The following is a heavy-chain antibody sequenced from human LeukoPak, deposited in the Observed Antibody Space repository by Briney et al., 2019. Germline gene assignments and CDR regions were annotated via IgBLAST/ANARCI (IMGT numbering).Heavy chain of an antibody. CDR2: INAGNGNT. J-gene: IGHJ4*02. V-gene: IGHV1-3*01. D-gene: IGHD5-18*01. Sequence: VASVKVSCKASGYTFTSYAMHWVRQAPGQRLEWMGWINAGNGNTKYSQKFQGRVTITRDTSASTAYMELSSLRSEDTAVYYRARDRGYSYGDYWGQGTLVTVSS. CDR3: ARDRGYSYGDY. CDR1: GYTFTSYA.